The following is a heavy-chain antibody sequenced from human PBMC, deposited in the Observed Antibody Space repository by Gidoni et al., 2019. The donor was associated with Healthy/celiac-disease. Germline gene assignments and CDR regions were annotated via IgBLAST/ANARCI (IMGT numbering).Heavy chain of an antibody. J-gene: IGHJ4*02. V-gene: IGHV3-53*01. Sequence: EVQRVESGGGLIQPGGSLRLSCAAAGFTVSSNYMSWVRQAPGKGLEWGSVIYSGCSTYSADSVKGRFTISRDNSKNTLYLHMTSLRAEVTAVYYCARDPRSSPHHGDYWGQGTLVTVSS. CDR3: ARDPRSSPHHGDY. CDR2: IYSGCST. CDR1: GFTVSSNY.